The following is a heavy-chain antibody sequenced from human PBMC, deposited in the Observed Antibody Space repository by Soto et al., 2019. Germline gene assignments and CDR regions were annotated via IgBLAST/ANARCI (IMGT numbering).Heavy chain of an antibody. J-gene: IGHJ4*02. CDR1: GFTFDDYA. D-gene: IGHD3-3*01. CDR3: AKDMSGYRGIFDY. CDR2: ISWNSGSI. Sequence: GGSLRLSCAASGFTFDDYAMHWVRQAPGKGLEWVSGISWNSGSIGYADSVKGRFTISRDNAKNSLYLQMNSLRAEDTALYYCAKDMSGYRGIFDYWGQGTLVTGSS. V-gene: IGHV3-9*01.